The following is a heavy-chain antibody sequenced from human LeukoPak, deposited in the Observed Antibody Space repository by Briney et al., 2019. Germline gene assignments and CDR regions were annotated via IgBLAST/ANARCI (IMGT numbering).Heavy chain of an antibody. D-gene: IGHD2/OR15-2a*01. CDR3: ARDLWGPTDY. CDR1: GFTFDDYG. Sequence: GGSLRLSCAASGFTFDDYGMTWVRQAPGKGLEWVANIKQDGSEKYYVDSVKGRFTISRDNAKNSLYLQMNSLRAEDTAVYYCARDLWGPTDYWGQGTLVTVSS. J-gene: IGHJ4*02. V-gene: IGHV3-7*01. CDR2: IKQDGSEK.